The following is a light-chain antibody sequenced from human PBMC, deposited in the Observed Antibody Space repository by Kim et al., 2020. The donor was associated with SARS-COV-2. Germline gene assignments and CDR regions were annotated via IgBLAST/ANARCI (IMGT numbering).Light chain of an antibody. CDR1: QMVASH. V-gene: IGKV3-15*01. CDR3: QQYDNWPIS. Sequence: GERPTPPARASQMVASHLAWYQQNPAQPPRLLIKGAPTRATGIPASFRGSGPGREFLPTISSRHSEDFAVYYCQQYDNWPISLGQGTRLEI. CDR2: GAP. J-gene: IGKJ5*01.